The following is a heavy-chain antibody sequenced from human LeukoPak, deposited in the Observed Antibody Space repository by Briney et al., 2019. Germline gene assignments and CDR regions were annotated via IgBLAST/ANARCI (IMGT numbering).Heavy chain of an antibody. V-gene: IGHV1-24*01. CDR2: FDPEDGET. CDR1: GYTLTELS. J-gene: IGHJ4*02. D-gene: IGHD2-2*01. CDR3: ARAPQAVVPAAMPHSFFDY. Sequence: GASVKVSCKVSGYTLTELSMHWVRQAPGKGLEWMGGFDPEDGETIYAQKFQGRVTMTEDTSTDTAYMELSSLRSEDTAVYYCARAPQAVVPAAMPHSFFDYWGQGTLVTVSS.